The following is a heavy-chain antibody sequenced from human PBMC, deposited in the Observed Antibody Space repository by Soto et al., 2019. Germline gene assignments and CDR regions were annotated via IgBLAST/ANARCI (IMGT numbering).Heavy chain of an antibody. J-gene: IGHJ4*01. CDR3: TTDSYSTIIIVRFDY. D-gene: IGHD3-22*01. Sequence: GGSLRLSCAASGFTFSNAWINWVRQAPGKGLEWVGRIKSKTDGGTTDYAEPVKGRFAISRDDSNNMVYLQMKSLKNENKAVYYCTTDSYSTIIIVRFDYWGHGTLVTVSS. CDR2: IKSKTDGGTT. V-gene: IGHV3-15*07. CDR1: GFTFSNAW.